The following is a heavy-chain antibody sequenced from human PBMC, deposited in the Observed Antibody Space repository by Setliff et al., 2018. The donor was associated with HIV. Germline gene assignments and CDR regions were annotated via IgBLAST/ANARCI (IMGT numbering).Heavy chain of an antibody. CDR1: GYTFNRYG. CDR2: ISSKNGNT. V-gene: IGHV1-18*01. J-gene: IGHJ6*02. CDR3: ARANDYTSAWYFYYYGMDV. D-gene: IGHD6-19*01. Sequence: GASVKVSCKTSGYTFNRYGISWVRQAPGQGLEWMGWISSKNGNTKYAQNLQGRVTMTTDTSTSTAYMELRSLRFDDTAIYYCARANDYTSAWYFYYYGMDVWGPGTTVTVSS.